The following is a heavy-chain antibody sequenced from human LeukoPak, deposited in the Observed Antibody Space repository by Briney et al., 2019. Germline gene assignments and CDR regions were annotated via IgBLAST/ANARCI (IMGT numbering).Heavy chain of an antibody. V-gene: IGHV1-2*06. D-gene: IGHD3-16*01. CDR2: INPSSGVT. CDR1: GYTFTGYY. Sequence: ASVKVSCKASGYTFTGYYIHWVRQAPGRGLEWMGRINPSSGVTYYVQKFEGRVTMTRDTSVSTVYMEVGNLTSDDTAMYFCARRGFDSWGQGTLVTVSS. CDR3: ARRGFDS. J-gene: IGHJ4*02.